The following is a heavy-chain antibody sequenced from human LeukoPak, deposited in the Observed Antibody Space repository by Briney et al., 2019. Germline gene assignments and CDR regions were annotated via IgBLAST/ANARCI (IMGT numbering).Heavy chain of an antibody. J-gene: IGHJ4*02. CDR1: GFTFSSYA. CDR2: ISYDGSNN. V-gene: IGHV3-30-3*01. D-gene: IGHD6-19*01. Sequence: GRSLRLSCAASGFTFSSYAMHWVRQAPGKGLEWVAVISYDGSNNYYADSVKGRFTISRDNSKNTLYLQMNSLRAEDTTVYYCARDKVSGRSGWYYFDYWGQGTLVTVSS. CDR3: ARDKVSGRSGWYYFDY.